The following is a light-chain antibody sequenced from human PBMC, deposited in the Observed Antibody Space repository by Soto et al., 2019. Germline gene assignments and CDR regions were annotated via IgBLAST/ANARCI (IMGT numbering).Light chain of an antibody. Sequence: QSALTHPASVSGSPGQSITISCTGTISDVGSYNYVSVYQQYPGKAPKLMIYDVSTRPSGVSDRFSGSKSGNTASLTISGLRAEDEADYYCGSYTTSSNYVFGTGTKVTVL. J-gene: IGLJ1*01. CDR2: DVS. CDR3: GSYTTSSNYV. CDR1: ISDVGSYNY. V-gene: IGLV2-14*03.